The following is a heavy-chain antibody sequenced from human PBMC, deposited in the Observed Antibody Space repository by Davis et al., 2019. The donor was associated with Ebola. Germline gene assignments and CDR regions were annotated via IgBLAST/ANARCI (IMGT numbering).Heavy chain of an antibody. CDR2: TQYDGSNK. CDR1: GFTFSSYG. J-gene: IGHJ5*02. Sequence: GESLKISCAASGFTFSSYGMHWVRQAPGKGLEWVSFTQYDGSNKYYADSVKGRFTISRDNSKNTLYLQMNSLRAEDTAVYYCALSNWFDPWGQGTLVTVSS. CDR3: ALSNWFDP. V-gene: IGHV3-30*02.